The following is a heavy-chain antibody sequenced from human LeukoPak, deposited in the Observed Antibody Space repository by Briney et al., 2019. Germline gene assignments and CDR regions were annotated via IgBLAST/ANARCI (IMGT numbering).Heavy chain of an antibody. V-gene: IGHV3-23*01. CDR2: ISGSGDNT. J-gene: IGHJ4*02. D-gene: IGHD3-22*01. CDR1: GFSFRTYG. CDR3: ARDYYDSSGHFDY. Sequence: GGSLRLSCAASGFSFRTYGMSWVRQAPGKRLEWVSGISGSGDNTHNADFVKGRFTISRDNSKNTLYLQMNSLRAEDTAVYYCARDYYDSSGHFDYWGQGTLVTVSS.